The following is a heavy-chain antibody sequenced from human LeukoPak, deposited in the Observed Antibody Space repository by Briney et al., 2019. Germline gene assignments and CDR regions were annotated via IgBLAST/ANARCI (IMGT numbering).Heavy chain of an antibody. CDR2: ISSSGSTI. D-gene: IGHD5-18*01. CDR3: ARAERGYSYGYEVNYYYGMDV. CDR1: GFTFSDYY. V-gene: IGHV3-11*01. Sequence: NPGGSLRLSCAASGFTFSDYYMSWIRQAPGKGLEWVSYISSSGSTIYYADSVKGRLTISRDNAKNSLYLQMNSLRAEDTAVYYCARAERGYSYGYEVNYYYGMDVWGQGTTATVSS. J-gene: IGHJ6*02.